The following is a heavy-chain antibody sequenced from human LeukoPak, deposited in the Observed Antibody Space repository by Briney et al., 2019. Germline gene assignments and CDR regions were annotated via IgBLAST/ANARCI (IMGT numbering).Heavy chain of an antibody. CDR3: VRTNGGTYYDY. D-gene: IGHD1-26*01. V-gene: IGHV3-7*01. CDR1: GFAFSKYW. CDR2: IKEDGSIE. Sequence: PGGPLRLSCAASGFAFSKYWMSWVRQAPGKGLEWVANIKEDGSIEDYADSVKGRFTVSRDNAKNSLYLQMNSLRVEDTAVYYCVRTNGGTYYDYWGQGTLVTVSS. J-gene: IGHJ4*02.